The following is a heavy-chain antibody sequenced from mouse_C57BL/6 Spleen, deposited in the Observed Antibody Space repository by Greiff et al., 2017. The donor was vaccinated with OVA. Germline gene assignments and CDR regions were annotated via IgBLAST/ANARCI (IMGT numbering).Heavy chain of an antibody. CDR3: ARRDSNYVGAWFAY. J-gene: IGHJ3*01. D-gene: IGHD2-5*01. CDR2: IYPGDGDT. CDR1: GYAFSSYW. V-gene: IGHV1-80*01. Sequence: QVQLKESGAELVKPGASVKISCKASGYAFSSYWMNWVKQRPGKGLEWIGQIYPGDGDTNYNGKFKGKATLTADKSSSTAYMQLSSLTSEDSAVYFCARRDSNYVGAWFAYWGQGTLVTVSA.